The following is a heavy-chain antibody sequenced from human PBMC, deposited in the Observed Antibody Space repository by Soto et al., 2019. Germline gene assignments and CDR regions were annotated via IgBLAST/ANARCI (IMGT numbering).Heavy chain of an antibody. Sequence: GASLQISCKGSGYSFTSYWIRRGRQMPGTRVEWMWRINPSDSYTNYRPSFQGHVTISADKSITTAYLQWSSLKPSDTGMYYCSAISGGSTIDLYGMDVWGQGTTVTVSS. CDR2: INPSDSYT. J-gene: IGHJ6*02. V-gene: IGHV5-10-1*01. CDR3: SAISGGSTIDLYGMDV. CDR1: GYSFTSYW. D-gene: IGHD2-15*01.